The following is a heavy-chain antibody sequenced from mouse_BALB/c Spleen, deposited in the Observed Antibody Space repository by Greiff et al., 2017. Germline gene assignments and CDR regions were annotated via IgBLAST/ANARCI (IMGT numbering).Heavy chain of an antibody. J-gene: IGHJ4*01. D-gene: IGHD2-5*01. CDR3: VRKKVTRGYAMDY. CDR1: GFSLTSYD. Sequence: VKLQESGPGLVAPSQSLSITCTVSGFSLTSYDISWIRQPPGKGLEWLGVIWTGGGTNYNSAFMSRLSISKDNSKSQVFLKMNSLQTDDTAIYYCVRKKVTRGYAMDYWGQGTSVTVSS. CDR2: IWTGGGT. V-gene: IGHV2-9-2*01.